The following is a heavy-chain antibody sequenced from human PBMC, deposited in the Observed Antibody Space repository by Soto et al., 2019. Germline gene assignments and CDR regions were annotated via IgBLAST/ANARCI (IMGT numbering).Heavy chain of an antibody. CDR2: IYYSGST. CDR3: ARDRTGYCSGGSCTDDYYYYGMDV. CDR1: GGSISSYY. D-gene: IGHD2-15*01. J-gene: IGHJ6*02. Sequence: SSETLSLTCTVSGGSISSYYWSWIGQPPGKGLEWMGFIYYSGSTNYNPSLKSRVTISVDTSKNQFSLRLSSVTTADTAVYYCARDRTGYCSGGSCTDDYYYYGMDVWGQGTTVTVSS. V-gene: IGHV4-59*12.